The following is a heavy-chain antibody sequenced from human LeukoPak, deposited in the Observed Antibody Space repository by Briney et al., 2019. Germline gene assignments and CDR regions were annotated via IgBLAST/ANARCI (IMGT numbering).Heavy chain of an antibody. J-gene: IGHJ4*02. Sequence: ASVKVSCKASGYTFTAFVMHWGRQAPGQGLEWRGGINPNTGGTKFAKKSQCRVTMTRDTSISTVYMELKWLRSDDTAVYYCARVDDGTYTALDYWGQGTLVSVSS. CDR2: INPNTGGT. CDR1: GYTFTAFV. D-gene: IGHD1-26*01. V-gene: IGHV1-2*02. CDR3: ARVDDGTYTALDY.